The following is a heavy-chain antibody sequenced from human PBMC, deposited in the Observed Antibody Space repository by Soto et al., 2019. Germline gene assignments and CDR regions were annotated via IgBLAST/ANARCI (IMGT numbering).Heavy chain of an antibody. J-gene: IGHJ4*02. CDR2: IYYSGST. V-gene: IGHV4-61*01. CDR3: ARSGSGSGWL. Sequence: SETLSLTCTVSGGSVSSGRFYLRWIRQPPGKGLEWIGYIYYSGSTKYNPSLRSRVTISVDTSKNQFSLKLTSVTAADTAVYYCARSGSGSGWLGGQGTLVTVSS. D-gene: IGHD6-19*01. CDR1: GGSVSSGRFY.